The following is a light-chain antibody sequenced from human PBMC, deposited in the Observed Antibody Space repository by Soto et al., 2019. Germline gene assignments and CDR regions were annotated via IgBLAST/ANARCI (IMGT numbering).Light chain of an antibody. J-gene: IGKJ1*01. CDR3: QRYGSSPWT. CDR2: DAS. CDR1: QSVSSSY. V-gene: IGKV3-20*01. Sequence: EIVLTQSPGTLSLSPGERATLSCRASQSVSSSYLAWYQQKPGQAPRLLIYDASSRATGIPDRFSGSGSGTDFTLTISRLEPEDCAVYYCQRYGSSPWTFGQGTKVEIK.